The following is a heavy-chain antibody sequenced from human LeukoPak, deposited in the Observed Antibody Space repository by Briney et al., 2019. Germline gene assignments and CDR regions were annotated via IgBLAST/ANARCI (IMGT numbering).Heavy chain of an antibody. CDR2: ISGSGSST. CDR1: GFTFSSYA. V-gene: IGHV3-23*01. CDR3: AKEYSSSWYACYFDH. Sequence: PGGSLRLSCAASGFTFSSYAMSWVRQAPGKGLEWVSVISGSGSSTFYADSVKGRFTISRDNSKNTVYLQMKSLRAEDTAVYYCAKEYSSSWYACYFDHWGQGTLVTVSS. J-gene: IGHJ4*02. D-gene: IGHD6-13*01.